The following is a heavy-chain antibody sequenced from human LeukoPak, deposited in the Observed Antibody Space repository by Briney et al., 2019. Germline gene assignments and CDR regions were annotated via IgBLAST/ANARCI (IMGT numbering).Heavy chain of an antibody. Sequence: PSETLSLTCAVSGGSISSGGYSWSWIRQPPGKGLEWIGYIYHSGSTYYNPSLKSRVTISVDTSKNQFSLKLSSVTAADTAVYYCASLAYCGGDCYSFPSSDIWGQGTMVTVSS. V-gene: IGHV4-30-2*01. CDR3: ASLAYCGGDCYSFPSSDI. D-gene: IGHD2-21*02. CDR1: GGSISSGGYS. J-gene: IGHJ3*02. CDR2: IYHSGST.